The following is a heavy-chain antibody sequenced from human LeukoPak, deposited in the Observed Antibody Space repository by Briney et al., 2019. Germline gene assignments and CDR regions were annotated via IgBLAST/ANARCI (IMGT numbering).Heavy chain of an antibody. V-gene: IGHV4-61*02. Sequence: SQTLSLTCTVSGGSISSGSYYWSWIRQPAGKGLEWIGRIYTSGSTNYNPSLKSRVTISVDTSKNQFSLKLSSVTAADTAVYYCARRIRVRYSYGHADYWGQGTLVTVSS. CDR1: GGSISSGSYY. J-gene: IGHJ4*02. D-gene: IGHD5-18*01. CDR3: ARRIRVRYSYGHADY. CDR2: IYTSGST.